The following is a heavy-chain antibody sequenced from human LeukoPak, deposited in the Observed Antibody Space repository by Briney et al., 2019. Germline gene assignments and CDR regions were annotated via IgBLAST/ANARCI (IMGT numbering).Heavy chain of an antibody. CDR1: GGTFSNYA. CDR2: IISIFGTV. Sequence: GASVKVSCKASGGTFSNYAISWVRQAPGQGLEWMGVIISIFGTVNYAQKFQGRVTITADESTSTAYMELSSLRSEDTAVYYCAREPYSSSSVYFRHWGQGTLVTVSS. CDR3: AREPYSSSSVYFRH. V-gene: IGHV1-69*13. D-gene: IGHD6-6*01. J-gene: IGHJ1*01.